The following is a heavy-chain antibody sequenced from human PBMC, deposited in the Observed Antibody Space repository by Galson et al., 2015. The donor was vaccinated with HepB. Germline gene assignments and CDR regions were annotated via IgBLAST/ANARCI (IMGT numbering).Heavy chain of an antibody. CDR2: INPNSGGT. CDR3: ARTHPNYYDSRGHIYDAFDF. Sequence: SVKVSCKASGYIFTGYYLHWVRQAPGQGLEWMGRINPNSGGTNYAQKFQGRVTITRDTSINTAYMELSRLTSDDTAVYFCARTHPNYYDSRGHIYDAFDFWGQGTTVTVSS. D-gene: IGHD3-22*01. V-gene: IGHV1-2*06. CDR1: GYIFTGYY. J-gene: IGHJ3*01.